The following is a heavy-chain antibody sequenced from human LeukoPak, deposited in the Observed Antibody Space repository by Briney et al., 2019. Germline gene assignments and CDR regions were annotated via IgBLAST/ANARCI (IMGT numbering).Heavy chain of an antibody. CDR2: IYYSGST. CDR1: GGSISSGGYY. J-gene: IGHJ4*02. D-gene: IGHD3-22*01. CDR3: ARDGVGYDSSGYPDY. V-gene: IGHV4-31*03. Sequence: SETLSLTCTVSGGSISSGGYYWSWIRQHPGKGLEWIGYIYYSGSTYYNPSLKSRVTMSVDTSKNQFSLKLSSVTAADTAVYYCARDGVGYDSSGYPDYWGQGTLVTVSS.